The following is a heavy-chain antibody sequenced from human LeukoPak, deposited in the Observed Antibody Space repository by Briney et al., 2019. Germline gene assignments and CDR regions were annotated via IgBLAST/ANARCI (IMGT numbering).Heavy chain of an antibody. CDR2: IRYDGSNK. Sequence: GGSLRLSCAASGFTFSSYGMHWVRQAPGKGLEWAAFIRYDGSNKYYADSVKGRFTISRDNSKNTLYLQMNSLRAEDTAVYYCAKVRRVPAATYFDYWGQGTLVTVSS. J-gene: IGHJ4*02. CDR3: AKVRRVPAATYFDY. D-gene: IGHD2-2*01. V-gene: IGHV3-30*02. CDR1: GFTFSSYG.